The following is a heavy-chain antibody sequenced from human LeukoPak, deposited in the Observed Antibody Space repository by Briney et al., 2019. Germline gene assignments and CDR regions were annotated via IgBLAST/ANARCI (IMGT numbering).Heavy chain of an antibody. J-gene: IGHJ4*02. CDR3: ARNVLEKLRYFDWLFLDFDY. D-gene: IGHD3-9*01. Sequence: PGGSLRLSCEASGFSFSSYSMNWVRQAPGKGLEWVSYISSSSSYIYYADSVKGRFTISRDNAKNSLYLQMNSLRAEDTAVYYCARNVLEKLRYFDWLFLDFDYWGQGTLVTVSS. CDR1: GFSFSSYS. V-gene: IGHV3-21*05. CDR2: ISSSSSYI.